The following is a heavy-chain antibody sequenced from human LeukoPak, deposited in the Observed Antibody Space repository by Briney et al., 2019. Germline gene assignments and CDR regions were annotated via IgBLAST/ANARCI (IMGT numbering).Heavy chain of an antibody. V-gene: IGHV3-30*03. Sequence: PGGSLRLSCAASGFTFSSYAMSWVRQAPGKGLEWVAVISVDGSNEYYADSVKGRFTISRDNSKNTLYLQMNSLRAEDTAVYYCARASRGFVDYWGQGTLVTVSS. CDR1: GFTFSSYA. CDR2: ISVDGSNE. D-gene: IGHD3-10*01. CDR3: ARASRGFVDY. J-gene: IGHJ4*02.